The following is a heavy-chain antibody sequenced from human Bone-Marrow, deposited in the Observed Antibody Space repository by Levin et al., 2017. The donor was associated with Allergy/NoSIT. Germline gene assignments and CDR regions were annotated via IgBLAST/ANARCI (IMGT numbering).Heavy chain of an antibody. CDR3: AREEGWGYHYGMDV. CDR1: GFTFTSFW. CDR2: IKQDGSET. Sequence: AGGSLRLSCAASGFTFTSFWMTWVRQAPGKGLEWVANIKQDGSETYYVDSVKGRFTISRDNAKNSVYLQMNRRRVDDTAVYYCAREEGWGYHYGMDVWGQGTTVTVSS. D-gene: IGHD3-16*02. V-gene: IGHV3-7*01. J-gene: IGHJ6*02.